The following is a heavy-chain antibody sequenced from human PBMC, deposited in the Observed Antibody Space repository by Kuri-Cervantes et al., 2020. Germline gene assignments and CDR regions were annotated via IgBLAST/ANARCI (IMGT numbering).Heavy chain of an antibody. CDR3: ARFRGASSGFDY. J-gene: IGHJ4*02. CDR2: INHSGST. V-gene: IGHV4-34*01. Sequence: SETLSLTCAVYGGSFSGYYWNWIRQPPGKGLEWIGEINHSGSTNYNPSLKSRVTISVDTSKNQFSLKLSSVTAADTAVYYCARFRGASSGFDYWGQGTLVTVSS. D-gene: IGHD2-15*01. CDR1: GGSFSGYY.